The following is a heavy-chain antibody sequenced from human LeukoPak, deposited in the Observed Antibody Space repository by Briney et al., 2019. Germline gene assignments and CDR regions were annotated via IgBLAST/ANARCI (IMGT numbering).Heavy chain of an antibody. Sequence: PGGSLRLSCAAFAFTVSSNYMSWVRLAPGKGLEWVSSMSGSGGSTYYADSVKGRFTISRDNSKNTLYLQMNNLRAGDTALYYCAKNQGQWLVPVDYWGQGTLVTVSS. CDR2: MSGSGGST. CDR1: AFTVSSNY. J-gene: IGHJ4*02. D-gene: IGHD6-19*01. V-gene: IGHV3-23*01. CDR3: AKNQGQWLVPVDY.